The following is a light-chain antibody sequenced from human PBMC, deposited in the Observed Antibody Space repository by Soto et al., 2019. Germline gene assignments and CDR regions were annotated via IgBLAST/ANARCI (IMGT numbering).Light chain of an antibody. Sequence: DIQMTQSPSSLSASVGDRVIITCRASQGIRTDLGWYQQKPGKAPKRLIYAASSLQSGVPSRLSGSGSGTEFTLTISSRQPEDFATYYCLQHSSYPPTFGQGTKVEIK. J-gene: IGKJ1*01. V-gene: IGKV1-17*01. CDR1: QGIRTD. CDR2: AAS. CDR3: LQHSSYPPT.